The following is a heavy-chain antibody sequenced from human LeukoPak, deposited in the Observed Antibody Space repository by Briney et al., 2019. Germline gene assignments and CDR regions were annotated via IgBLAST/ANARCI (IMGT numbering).Heavy chain of an antibody. CDR3: AKSLSSGYYYLDSYFDY. D-gene: IGHD3-22*01. J-gene: IGHJ4*02. CDR1: GFTFNRHG. CDR2: ISGSSDTT. V-gene: IGHV3-23*01. Sequence: GGSLRLSCAASGFTFNRHGMNWVRQTPGKGLEWVSGISGSSDTTYYADSVKGRFTISRDNSKNTLSLQMFSLRAEDTAVYYCAKSLSSGYYYLDSYFDYWGQGTLVTVSS.